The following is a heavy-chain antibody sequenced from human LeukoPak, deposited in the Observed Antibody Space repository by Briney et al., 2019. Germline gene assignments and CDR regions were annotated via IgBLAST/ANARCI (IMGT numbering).Heavy chain of an antibody. CDR1: GFTFSSYA. J-gene: IGHJ3*02. CDR2: ISGSGGST. D-gene: IGHD3-3*01. Sequence: PGGSLRLSCAASGFTFSSYAMSWVRQAPGKGLEWVAAISGSGGSTYYADSVKGRFTISRDNAKNSLYLQMNSLRAEDTAVYYCARGQWAYDFWSGYYAFDIWGQGTMVTVSS. V-gene: IGHV3-23*01. CDR3: ARGQWAYDFWSGYYAFDI.